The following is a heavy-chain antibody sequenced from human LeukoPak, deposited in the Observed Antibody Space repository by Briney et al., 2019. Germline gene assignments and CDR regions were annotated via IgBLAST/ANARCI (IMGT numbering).Heavy chain of an antibody. CDR2: IIPILGIA. Sequence: SVKVSCKASGGTFSSYAISWVRQAPGQGLEWMGRIIPILGIANYAQKFQGRVTITADKSTSTAYMELSSLRSEDTAVYYCARDEYYYDSSGQGAFDIWGQGTMVTVSS. CDR3: ARDEYYYDSSGQGAFDI. J-gene: IGHJ3*02. CDR1: GGTFSSYA. V-gene: IGHV1-69*04. D-gene: IGHD3-22*01.